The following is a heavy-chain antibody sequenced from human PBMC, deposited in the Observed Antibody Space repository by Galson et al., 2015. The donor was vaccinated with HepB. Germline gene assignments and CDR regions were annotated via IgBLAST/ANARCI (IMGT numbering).Heavy chain of an antibody. J-gene: IGHJ4*02. D-gene: IGHD3-22*01. CDR2: ISSSSSTI. V-gene: IGHV3-48*01. CDR3: ARDLRAMMGDY. CDR1: GFTFSSYS. Sequence: SLRLSCAASGFTFSSYSMNWVRQAPGKGLEWVSYISSSSSTIYYAGSVKGRFTISRDNAKNSLYLQMNSLRAEDTAVYYCARDLRAMMGDYWGQGTLVTVSS.